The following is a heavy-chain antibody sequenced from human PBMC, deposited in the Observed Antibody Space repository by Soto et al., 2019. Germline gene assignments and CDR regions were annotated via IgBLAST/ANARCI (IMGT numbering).Heavy chain of an antibody. CDR2: ISRSSSTI. CDR1: GFTFSSYS. V-gene: IGHV3-48*04. J-gene: IGHJ4*02. CDR3: ARTGKVGPTVTYFDS. Sequence: GGSLRLSCAASGFTFSSYSMNWVRQAPGKGLEWVSYISRSSSTIYYADSVKGRFTISRDNAKNSLYLELNSLRAEDTAFYYCARTGKVGPTVTYFDSWGQGTLVTVSS. D-gene: IGHD1-26*01.